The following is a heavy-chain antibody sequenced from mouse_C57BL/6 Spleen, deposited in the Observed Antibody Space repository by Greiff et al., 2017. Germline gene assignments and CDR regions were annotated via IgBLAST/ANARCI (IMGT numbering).Heavy chain of an antibody. CDR1: GFTFSSYA. CDR3: AREGDRRNFDY. V-gene: IGHV5-4*01. D-gene: IGHD3-3*01. J-gene: IGHJ2*01. CDR2: ISDGGSYT. Sequence: EVQVVESGGGLVKPGGSLKLSCAASGFTFSSYAMSWVRQTPEKRLEWVATISDGGSYTYYPDNVKGRFTISRDNAKNNLYLQMSHLKSEDTAMYYCAREGDRRNFDYWGQGTTLTVSS.